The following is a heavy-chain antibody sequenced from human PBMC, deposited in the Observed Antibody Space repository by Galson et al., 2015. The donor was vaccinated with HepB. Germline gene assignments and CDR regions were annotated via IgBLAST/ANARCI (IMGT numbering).Heavy chain of an antibody. J-gene: IGHJ4*02. CDR2: AYHSGGT. D-gene: IGHD3-10*01. Sequence: SETLSLTCAVSGDSISNDRWWSWVRQPPGEGLEWIGEAYHSGGTNYRPSLKSRVTISVDKSKNQFSLKLTSETAADTAVYYCARAKAGRGYFDYWGPGTLVTGSA. CDR3: ARAKAGRGYFDY. V-gene: IGHV4-4*02. CDR1: GDSISNDRW.